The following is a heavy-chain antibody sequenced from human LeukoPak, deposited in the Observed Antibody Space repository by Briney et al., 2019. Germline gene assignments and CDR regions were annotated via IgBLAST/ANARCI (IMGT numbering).Heavy chain of an antibody. V-gene: IGHV3-23*01. D-gene: IGHD3-10*01. Sequence: GGSLRLSCAASDFNFITYAMSWVRQAPGKGLEWVSIISGGGDVTHYADSVKGRFTISRDNSKNTLYLQMNSLRVEDTAVYYCARVSSMLRGPLVIYYFDFWGQGTLVTVSS. CDR2: ISGGGDVT. CDR1: DFNFITYA. CDR3: ARVSSMLRGPLVIYYFDF. J-gene: IGHJ4*02.